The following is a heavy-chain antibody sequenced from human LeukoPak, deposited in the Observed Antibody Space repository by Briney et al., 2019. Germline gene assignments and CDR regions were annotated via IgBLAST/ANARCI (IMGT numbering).Heavy chain of an antibody. J-gene: IGHJ6*02. D-gene: IGHD2-15*01. CDR1: GYTFTGYY. V-gene: IGHV1-2*02. CDR2: INPNSGGT. Sequence: ASVKVSCKASGYTFTGYYMHWVRQAPGQGLEWMGWINPNSGGTNYAQKFRGRVTMTRDTSISTAYMELSRLRSADTAVYYCASPLPPRVSYYYYGMDVWGQGTTVTVSS. CDR3: ASPLPPRVSYYYYGMDV.